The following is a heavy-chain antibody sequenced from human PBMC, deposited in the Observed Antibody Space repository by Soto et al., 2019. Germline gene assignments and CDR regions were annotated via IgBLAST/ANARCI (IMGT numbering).Heavy chain of an antibody. CDR2: ISSSSDYI. V-gene: IGHV3-21*05. CDR3: AADKTWMEPALGN. J-gene: IGHJ4*01. Sequence: GGSLRLSCAASGFTFSSYSLNWFRKAPGKGLEWISYISSSSDYIHHADSVKGRFTISRDNAKNQFSLNVNPVTAADTGVYYCAADKTWMEPALGNWGHGTLVTVSS. D-gene: IGHD1-1*01. CDR1: GFTFSSYS.